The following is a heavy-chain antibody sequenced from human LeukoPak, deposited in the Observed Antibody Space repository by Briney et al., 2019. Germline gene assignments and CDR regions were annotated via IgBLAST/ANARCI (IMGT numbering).Heavy chain of an antibody. V-gene: IGHV3-30*03. D-gene: IGHD3-22*01. CDR3: RAATRYLDYYYDY. Sequence: GGSLRLSCAASRFTFSIFGMHWVRQAPGKGLEWVAVISSDGTNKYYADSVRGRFTISRDNSKDTLYLQMSSLRIEDTAIYYCRAATRYLDYYYDYWGQGTLVTVSS. CDR2: ISSDGTNK. CDR1: RFTFSIFG. J-gene: IGHJ4*02.